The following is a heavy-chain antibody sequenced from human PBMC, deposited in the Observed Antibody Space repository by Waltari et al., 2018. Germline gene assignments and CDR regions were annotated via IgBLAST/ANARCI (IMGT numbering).Heavy chain of an antibody. J-gene: IGHJ6*02. V-gene: IGHV3-11*06. D-gene: IGHD6-19*01. CDR1: GLVFSDYC. Sequence: QVQLVESGGGLVKPGGSLRLSCAASGLVFSDYCMIWIRQAPGKGLEWVSYISSSSSYRNYGDSVKGRFTISRDNAKNSLYLQLNRLRAEDTAVYYCARAEVAGDFNYYGMDVWGHGTTVTGSS. CDR2: ISSSSSYR. CDR3: ARAEVAGDFNYYGMDV.